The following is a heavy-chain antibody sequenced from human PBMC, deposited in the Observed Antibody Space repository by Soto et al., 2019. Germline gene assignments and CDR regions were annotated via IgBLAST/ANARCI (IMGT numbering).Heavy chain of an antibody. CDR2: INPSGGST. D-gene: IGHD2-8*01. CDR3: ARPPFPGCINGVCYPCDH. V-gene: IGHV1-46*01. Sequence: ASVKVSCKASGNTFTHYYIHWVRQAPGQRLEWMGMINPSGGSTDYARKFQGRVTMTTDTSTPTVYMELSSLRSDDTAVYYCARPPFPGCINGVCYPCDHWGQGTLVTVSS. J-gene: IGHJ4*02. CDR1: GNTFTHYY.